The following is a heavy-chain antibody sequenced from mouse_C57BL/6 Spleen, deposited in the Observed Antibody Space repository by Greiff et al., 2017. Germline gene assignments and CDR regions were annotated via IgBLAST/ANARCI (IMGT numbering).Heavy chain of an antibody. J-gene: IGHJ1*03. V-gene: IGHV1-18*01. CDR2: INPNNGGT. CDR1: GYTFTDYN. Sequence: EVQLQQSGPELVKPGASVKIPCKASGYTFTDYNMDWVKQSHGKSLEWIGDINPNNGGTIYNQKFKGKATLTVDKSSSTAYMELRSLTSEDTAVYYCARERPYYGSSYGYFDVWGTGTTVTVSS. D-gene: IGHD1-1*01. CDR3: ARERPYYGSSYGYFDV.